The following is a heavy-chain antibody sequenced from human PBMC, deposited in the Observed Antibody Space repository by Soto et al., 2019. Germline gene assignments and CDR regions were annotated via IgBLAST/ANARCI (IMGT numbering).Heavy chain of an antibody. V-gene: IGHV4-59*08. CDR3: ARLRGLGLFDY. CDR2: IYYSGST. D-gene: IGHD3-10*01. CDR1: GGSISGYS. J-gene: IGHJ4*02. Sequence: VQLEESGPGLVKPSETLSLTCTVSGGSISGYSWSWIRQPPGRGLEWIGNIYYSGSTNYNPSLKSRVTMSVDTSKSQFSLKLSSVTAADTAVYYCARLRGLGLFDYWGQGTLVPVSS.